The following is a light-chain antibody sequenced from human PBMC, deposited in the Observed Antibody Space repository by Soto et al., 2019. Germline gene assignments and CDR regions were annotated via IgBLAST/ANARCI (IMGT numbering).Light chain of an antibody. CDR2: NVS. V-gene: IGLV2-14*01. CDR3: NSSTSGSLYV. Sequence: QSVLTQAASVSGSPGQSITISCTGTSSDVGGYNYVSWYQQFPGKVPKLLIYNVSNRPSGVSNRFSGSKSGNTASLTIYGLQAEDEADYFCNSSTSGSLYVFGTGTKVTVL. CDR1: SSDVGGYNY. J-gene: IGLJ1*01.